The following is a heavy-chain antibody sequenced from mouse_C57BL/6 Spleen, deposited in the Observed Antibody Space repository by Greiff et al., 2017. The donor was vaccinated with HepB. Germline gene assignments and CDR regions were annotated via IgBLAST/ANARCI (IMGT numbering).Heavy chain of an antibody. CDR2: IDPETGGT. CDR1: GYTFTDYE. D-gene: IGHD2-3*01. Sequence: VQLQQSGAELVRPGASVTLSCKASGYTFTDYEMHWVKQTPVHGLEWIGAIDPETGGTAYNQKFKGKAILTADKSSSTAYMELRSLTSEDSAVYYCTSPIYDGQFAYWGQGTLVTVSA. J-gene: IGHJ3*01. CDR3: TSPIYDGQFAY. V-gene: IGHV1-15*01.